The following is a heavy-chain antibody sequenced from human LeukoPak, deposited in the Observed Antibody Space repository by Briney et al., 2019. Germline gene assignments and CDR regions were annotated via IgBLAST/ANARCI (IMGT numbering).Heavy chain of an antibody. J-gene: IGHJ4*02. CDR2: TYYRSKWHN. V-gene: IGHV6-1*01. Sequence: SQTLSLTCAISGDSVSSSSSAWSWIRQSPSRGLEWLGRTYYRSKWHNDYAESVKSRITINPDTSKNEFSLQLNSVTPEDTAVYYCARNLRPDFDYWGQGALATVSS. CDR1: GDSVSSSSSA. CDR3: ARNLRPDFDY.